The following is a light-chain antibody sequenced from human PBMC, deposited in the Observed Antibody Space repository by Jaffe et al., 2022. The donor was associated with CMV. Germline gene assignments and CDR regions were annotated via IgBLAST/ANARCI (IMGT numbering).Light chain of an antibody. V-gene: IGKV1-27*01. CDR3: QQYLNAPLT. CDR2: AAS. Sequence: DIQMTQSPSFLSASVGDRVSITCRASQDIKNYLAWYQQKPGKVPKLIISAASTFHSGVPSRFSASGLGTDFALTISSLQPEDIAVYYCQQYLNAPLTFGGGTKVEV. J-gene: IGKJ4*01. CDR1: QDIKNY.